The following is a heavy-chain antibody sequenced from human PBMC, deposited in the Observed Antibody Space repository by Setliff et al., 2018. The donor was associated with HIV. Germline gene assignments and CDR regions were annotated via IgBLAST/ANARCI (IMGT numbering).Heavy chain of an antibody. Sequence: LSLTCTVSGGSISSSDHYWGWIRQPPGKGLEWIGSIYNSGRTFYNPPFKSRVTISVDTPKIQFSLRLSSVTAADTAVYYCARLGGLRYYDRSGYFDYWGQGMLVTVS. J-gene: IGHJ4*02. V-gene: IGHV4-39*01. CDR2: IYNSGRT. CDR1: GGSISSSDHY. CDR3: ARLGGLRYYDRSGYFDY. D-gene: IGHD3-22*01.